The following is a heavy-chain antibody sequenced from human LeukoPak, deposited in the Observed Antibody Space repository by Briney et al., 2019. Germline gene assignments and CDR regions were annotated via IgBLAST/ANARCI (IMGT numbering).Heavy chain of an antibody. Sequence: GESLKISCKGSGYSFAKYWIGWVRQLPGKGLDWMGIIYPGDSDTTYSPSFQGHVTISVDKSINTAYLQWSSLKASDTAMYYCARHNERGRREFDSWGQGTLVTVSS. V-gene: IGHV5-51*01. CDR1: GYSFAKYW. CDR3: ARHNERGRREFDS. J-gene: IGHJ5*01. D-gene: IGHD2-8*01. CDR2: IYPGDSDT.